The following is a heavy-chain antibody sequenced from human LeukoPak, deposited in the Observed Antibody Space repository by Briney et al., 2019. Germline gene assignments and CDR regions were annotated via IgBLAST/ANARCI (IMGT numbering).Heavy chain of an antibody. D-gene: IGHD1-14*01. CDR3: ARDSTPEPFDY. CDR1: GFTFISYS. J-gene: IGHJ4*02. Sequence: GGSLRLSCAASGFTFISYSMNWVRQAPGKGLKWVSYISSSSTTIYYADSVKGRFTISRDNAKNSLYLQMNSLRAEDTAVYYCARDSTPEPFDYWGQGTLVTVSS. CDR2: ISSSSTTI. V-gene: IGHV3-48*01.